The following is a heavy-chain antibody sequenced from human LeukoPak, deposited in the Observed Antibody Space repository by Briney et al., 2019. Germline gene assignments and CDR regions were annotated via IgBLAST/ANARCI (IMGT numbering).Heavy chain of an antibody. J-gene: IGHJ4*02. CDR2: ISSNGGST. D-gene: IGHD6-19*01. CDR3: ARDRAVAGPYDY. CDR1: GFTFSSYA. V-gene: IGHV3-64*01. Sequence: PGGSLRLSCAASGFTFSSYAMHWVRQAPGKGLEYVSAISSNGGSTDYANSVKGRFTISRDNSKNTLYLQMGSLRAEDTAVYYCARDRAVAGPYDYWGQGTLVTVSS.